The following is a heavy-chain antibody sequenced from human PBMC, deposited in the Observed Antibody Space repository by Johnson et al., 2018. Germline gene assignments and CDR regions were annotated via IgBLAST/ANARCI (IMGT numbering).Heavy chain of an antibody. Sequence: QVQLVQSGAEVKKPGASVKVSCKASGYTFTSYYMHWVRQAPGQGLEWMGIINPSGGSTSYAQKFQGRVTMTRDTSTSTGYMELSSLRTEDTAVYYSAKELRDYDFWRKMDVWGQGTTVTVSS. CDR1: GYTFTSYY. CDR2: INPSGGST. V-gene: IGHV1-46*01. J-gene: IGHJ6*02. CDR3: AKELRDYDFWRKMDV. D-gene: IGHD3-3*01.